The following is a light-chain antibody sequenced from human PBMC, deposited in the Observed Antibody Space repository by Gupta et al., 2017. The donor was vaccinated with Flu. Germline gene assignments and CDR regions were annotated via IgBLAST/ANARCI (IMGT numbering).Light chain of an antibody. J-gene: IGKJ2*01. V-gene: IGKV1-5*03. CDR3: QEYKTCYHT. CDR1: QSVHSW. CDR2: KAS. Sequence: GNRITITCRASQSVHSWLTWDQQKPGKAPKLLIYKASSLESGVPSRFSGSGSGTEFTLTISSLQPDDFAVYYCQEYKTCYHTFGQWTKLEIK.